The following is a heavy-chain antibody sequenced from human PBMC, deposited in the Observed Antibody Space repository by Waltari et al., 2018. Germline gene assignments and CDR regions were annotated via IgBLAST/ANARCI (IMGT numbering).Heavy chain of an antibody. V-gene: IGHV4-61*09. CDR2: IDSSGST. CDR1: GASVGSGNYF. J-gene: IGHJ5*01. CDR3: ARDPWFDS. Sequence: QVQLQESGPGLVKPSQTLSLTCTVSGASVGSGNYFWTWIRQPAGTGLEWIGHIDSSGSTTYNSSLKSRAIISLDTSKNQFSLTLNSVTAADTAVYFCARDPWFDSWGQGTLVIVSS.